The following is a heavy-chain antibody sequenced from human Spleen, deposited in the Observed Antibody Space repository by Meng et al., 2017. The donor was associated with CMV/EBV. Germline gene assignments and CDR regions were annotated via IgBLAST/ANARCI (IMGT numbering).Heavy chain of an antibody. J-gene: IGHJ4*02. CDR1: GFTFSSYE. CDR3: ARGSSGWYYLLDY. D-gene: IGHD6-19*01. Sequence: GGSLRLSCAASGFTFSSYEMNWVRQAPGKGLEWVSYISSSGSTIYYADSVKGRFTISRDNAKNSLYLQMNSLRAEDTAVYYCARGSSGWYYLLDYWGQGTLVTVSS. V-gene: IGHV3-48*03. CDR2: ISSSGSTI.